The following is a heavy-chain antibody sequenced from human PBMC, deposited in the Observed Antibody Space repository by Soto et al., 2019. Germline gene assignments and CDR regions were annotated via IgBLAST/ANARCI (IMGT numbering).Heavy chain of an antibody. CDR1: GYTFTSYG. V-gene: IGHV1-18*01. D-gene: IGHD2-2*01. Sequence: QVQLVQSGAEVKKPGASVKVSCKASGYTFTSYGISWVRQAPGQGLEWMGWISAYNGNTNYAQKLQGRVTMTTDTSTSTAYMELSSLRSDDTAVYYCAREEPSPQCSSTSCPDYCYYYGMDVWGQGTTVTVSS. CDR3: AREEPSPQCSSTSCPDYCYYYGMDV. CDR2: ISAYNGNT. J-gene: IGHJ6*02.